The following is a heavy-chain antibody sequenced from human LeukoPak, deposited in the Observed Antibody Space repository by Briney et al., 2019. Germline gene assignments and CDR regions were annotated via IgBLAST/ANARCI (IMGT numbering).Heavy chain of an antibody. CDR3: ARDKGGFLYFGEYDP. Sequence: PSETLSLTCTVSGASISSGSHHWSWIRQPAGKGLEWIGRIYTSGSTNYNPSLKGRVSTSVDMSKNQFSLKLSSVTAADTAVYYCARDKGGFLYFGEYDPWGQGTLVTVSS. CDR1: GASISSGSHH. D-gene: IGHD3-10*01. V-gene: IGHV4-61*02. CDR2: IYTSGST. J-gene: IGHJ5*02.